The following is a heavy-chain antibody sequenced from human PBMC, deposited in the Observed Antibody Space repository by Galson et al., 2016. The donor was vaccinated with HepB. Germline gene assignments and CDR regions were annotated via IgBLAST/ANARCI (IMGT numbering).Heavy chain of an antibody. CDR1: GFTFSDYY. V-gene: IGHV3-11*06. Sequence: SLRLSCAASGFTFSDYYMNWIRQAPGKGLEWVSYISNSRGETRYADSVKGRFTISKDNSKNTLYLQINSLRGEDTAVYYCARPRGTSYYYYGMDVWGQGTTVSVSS. D-gene: IGHD3-16*01. CDR2: ISNSRGET. CDR3: ARPRGTSYYYYGMDV. J-gene: IGHJ6*02.